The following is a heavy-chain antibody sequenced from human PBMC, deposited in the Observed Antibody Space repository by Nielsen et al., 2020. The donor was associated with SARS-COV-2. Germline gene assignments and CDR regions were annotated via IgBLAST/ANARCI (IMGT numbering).Heavy chain of an antibody. J-gene: IGHJ6*02. Sequence: VRQAPGKGLEWVAVISYDGSNKYYADSVKGQFTISRDNSKNTLYLQMNSLRAEDTAVYYCARDRVTMVRGVPYYYGMDVWGQGTTVTVSS. D-gene: IGHD3-10*01. V-gene: IGHV3-30-3*01. CDR3: ARDRVTMVRGVPYYYGMDV. CDR2: ISYDGSNK.